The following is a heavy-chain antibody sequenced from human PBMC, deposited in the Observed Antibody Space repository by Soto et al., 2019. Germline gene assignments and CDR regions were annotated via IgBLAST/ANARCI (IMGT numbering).Heavy chain of an antibody. CDR1: GFTFSSYG. V-gene: IGHV3-30*18. D-gene: IGHD3-3*01. J-gene: IGHJ4*02. CDR2: ISYDGSNK. CDR3: AKDPTYYDFWSGYQDY. Sequence: GGSLRLSCAASGFTFSSYGMHWVRQAPGKGLEWVAVISYDGSNKYYADSVKGRFTISRDNSKNTLYLQMNSLRAEDTAVYYCAKDPTYYDFWSGYQDYWGQGTLVTVSS.